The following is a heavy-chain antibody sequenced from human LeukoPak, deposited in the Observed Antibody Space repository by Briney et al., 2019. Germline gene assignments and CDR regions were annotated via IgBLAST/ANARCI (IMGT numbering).Heavy chain of an antibody. CDR1: GFIVSSNY. J-gene: IGHJ4*02. Sequence: GGSLRLSCAASGFIVSSNYMNWVRQAPGKGLEWVSVIYTSGTTYYVDSAKGRFTISRDNSKNTLYLQMNSLRAEDTAVYYCARASPRDGYNMPEFDYWGQGTLVTVSS. CDR2: IYTSGTT. CDR3: ARASPRDGYNMPEFDY. D-gene: IGHD5-24*01. V-gene: IGHV3-53*01.